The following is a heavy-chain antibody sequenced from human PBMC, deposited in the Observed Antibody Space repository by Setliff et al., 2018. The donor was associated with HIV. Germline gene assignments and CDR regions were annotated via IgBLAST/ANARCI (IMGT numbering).Heavy chain of an antibody. CDR3: TTGVLPQLYDVVGGDF. D-gene: IGHD3-10*02. Sequence: GGSLRLSCVASGFTFTNAWMTWVRQTPGKGLEWVGRIKSKIDGETRHYAASVKGRFTISRNDSTDTLYLQMNSLEIEDTGVYYCTTGVLPQLYDVVGGDFWGQGTLVTV. CDR1: GFTFTNAW. V-gene: IGHV3-15*05. CDR2: IKSKIDGETR. J-gene: IGHJ4*02.